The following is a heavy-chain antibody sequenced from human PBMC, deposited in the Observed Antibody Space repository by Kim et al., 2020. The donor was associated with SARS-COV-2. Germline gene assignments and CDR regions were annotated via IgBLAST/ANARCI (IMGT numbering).Heavy chain of an antibody. CDR3: ARGVSAAAQWLLVPFFDY. Sequence: KSRVTISVDTAKNHFSLKLSSVTAADTAVYYCARGVSAAAQWLLVPFFDYWGQGTLVTVSS. D-gene: IGHD6-19*01. J-gene: IGHJ4*02. V-gene: IGHV4-34*01.